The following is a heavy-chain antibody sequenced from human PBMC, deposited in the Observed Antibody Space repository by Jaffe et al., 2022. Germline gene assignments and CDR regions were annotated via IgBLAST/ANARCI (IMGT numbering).Heavy chain of an antibody. Sequence: EVQLVESGGGLVQPGGSLRLSCAASGFTFSSYSMNWVRQAPGKGLEWVSYISSSSSTIYYADSVKGRFTISRDNAKNSLYLQMNSLRAEDTAVYYCAREHATVTKRYFDYWGQGTLVTVSS. CDR3: AREHATVTKRYFDY. CDR2: ISSSSSTI. D-gene: IGHD4-17*01. V-gene: IGHV3-48*01. J-gene: IGHJ4*02. CDR1: GFTFSSYS.